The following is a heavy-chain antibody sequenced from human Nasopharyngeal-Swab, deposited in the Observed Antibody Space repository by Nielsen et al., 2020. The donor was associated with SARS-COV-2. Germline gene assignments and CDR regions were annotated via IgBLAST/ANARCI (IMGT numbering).Heavy chain of an antibody. CDR2: ISGSGSTL. CDR1: GFTFSNAW. V-gene: IGHV3-48*02. J-gene: IGHJ4*02. D-gene: IGHD4-17*01. Sequence: GESLKISCAASGFTFSNAWMNWVRQAPGQGLEWVSYISGSGSTLYYADSVKGRITVSRDNAKSSVYLQMSSLRDEDTAVYYCTRGDGALTYFDYWGQGTLVSVSS. CDR3: TRGDGALTYFDY.